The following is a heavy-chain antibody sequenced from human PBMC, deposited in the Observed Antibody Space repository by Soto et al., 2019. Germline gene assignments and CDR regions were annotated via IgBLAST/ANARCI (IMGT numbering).Heavy chain of an antibody. J-gene: IGHJ6*02. Sequence: SETLSLTCTVSGGSISSYYWSWIRQPPGKGLEWIGHIYYSVSTNYNPSLKSRVTTSVHTSKHPYSLKLSSVTAADTAVYYCARDITVTTYYYRMDVWAQGTTVTVSS. D-gene: IGHD4-17*01. V-gene: IGHV4-59*01. CDR3: ARDITVTTYYYRMDV. CDR2: IYYSVST. CDR1: GGSISSYY.